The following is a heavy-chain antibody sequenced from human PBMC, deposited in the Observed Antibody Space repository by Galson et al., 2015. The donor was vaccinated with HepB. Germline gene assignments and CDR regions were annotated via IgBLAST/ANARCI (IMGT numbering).Heavy chain of an antibody. CDR3: ARAPAWWELRGGWFDP. CDR1: GFTFSSYW. CDR2: IKQDGSEK. D-gene: IGHD1-26*01. V-gene: IGHV3-7*03. J-gene: IGHJ5*02. Sequence: SLRLSCAASGFTFSSYWMSWVRQAPGKGLEWVANIKQDGSEKYYVDSVKGRFTISRDNAKNSLYLQMNSLRAEDTAVYYCARAPAWWELRGGWFDPWGQGTLVTVSS.